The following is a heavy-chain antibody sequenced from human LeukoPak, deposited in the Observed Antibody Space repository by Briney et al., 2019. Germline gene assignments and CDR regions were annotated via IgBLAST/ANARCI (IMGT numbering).Heavy chain of an antibody. CDR1: GYTFTSYG. CDR3: ARDRPPGIAAAGLFDY. Sequence: ASVKVSCKASGYTFTSYGISWVRQAPGQGLEWMGWISAYNGNTNYAQKLQGRVTMTTDTSTSTAYMELRSLRSDDTAVYYCARDRPPGIAAAGLFDYWGQGTLVTVSS. J-gene: IGHJ4*02. D-gene: IGHD6-13*01. CDR2: ISAYNGNT. V-gene: IGHV1-18*01.